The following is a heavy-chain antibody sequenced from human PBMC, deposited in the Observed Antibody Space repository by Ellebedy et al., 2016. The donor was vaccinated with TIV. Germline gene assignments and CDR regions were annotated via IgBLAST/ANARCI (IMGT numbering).Heavy chain of an antibody. D-gene: IGHD2-2*01. Sequence: MPSETLSLTCTVSGGSIRNYYCTWLRQPPGTGLEWIGHMYYSGSSNYNPSLKSRVTMSIDTSKNQFSLKMSSVTAADTAVYYCAASESADSDYWGPGTLVTVSS. V-gene: IGHV4-59*01. CDR1: GGSIRNYY. CDR2: MYYSGSS. CDR3: AASESADSDY. J-gene: IGHJ4*02.